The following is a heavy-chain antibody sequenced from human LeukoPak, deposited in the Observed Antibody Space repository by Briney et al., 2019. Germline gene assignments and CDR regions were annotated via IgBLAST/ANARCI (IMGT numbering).Heavy chain of an antibody. D-gene: IGHD4-11*01. J-gene: IGHJ6*03. CDR1: GGSFSGYY. Sequence: SETQSLTCAVYGGSFSGYYWSWIRQPPGKGLEWIGEINHSGSTNYNPSLKSRVTISVDTSKNQFSLKLSSVTAADTAVYYCARGRQDYRPHYYYMDVWGKGTTVTVSS. CDR3: ARGRQDYRPHYYYMDV. V-gene: IGHV4-34*01. CDR2: INHSGST.